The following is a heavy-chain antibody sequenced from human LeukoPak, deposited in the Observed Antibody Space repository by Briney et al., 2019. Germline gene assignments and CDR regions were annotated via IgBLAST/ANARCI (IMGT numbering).Heavy chain of an antibody. D-gene: IGHD1-1*01. V-gene: IGHV3-48*04. CDR2: ISSSGSTI. CDR1: GFSFRTSS. CDR3: ARVGAGTTFLDY. Sequence: GGSLRLSCTASGFSFRTSSMNWVRQAPGKGLEWVSYISSSGSTIYYADSVKGRFTISRDNAKNSLYLQMNSLRAEDTAVYYCARVGAGTTFLDYWGQGTLVTVSS. J-gene: IGHJ4*02.